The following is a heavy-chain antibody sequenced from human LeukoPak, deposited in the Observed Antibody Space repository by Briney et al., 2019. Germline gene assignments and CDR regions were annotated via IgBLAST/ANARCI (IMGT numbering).Heavy chain of an antibody. D-gene: IGHD3-22*01. CDR2: LYDTGTT. J-gene: IGHJ4*02. CDR1: GGSFKDYY. Sequence: PSETLSLTCTVSGGSFKDYYWSWIRQPPGKGLEWIGYLYDTGTTIYNPSLKSRVTISLDTSKNQMSLKLKSVTAADTAVYYCASYSSAYPYYFDYWGQGTLVTVSS. CDR3: ASYSSAYPYYFDY. V-gene: IGHV4-59*01.